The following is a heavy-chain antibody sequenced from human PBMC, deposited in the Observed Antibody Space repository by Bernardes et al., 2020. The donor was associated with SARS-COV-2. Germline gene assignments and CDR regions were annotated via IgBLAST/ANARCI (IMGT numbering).Heavy chain of an antibody. CDR2: ITSSGGST. CDR1: GFTFSSYA. V-gene: IGHV3-23*01. Sequence: GSLRLSCAASGFTFSSYAMSWVRQAPGKGLEWVSAITSSGGSTYYADSVKGRFTISRDNSKNTLYLLMNSLRAEDTAVYYCAKRGEQQLVRGFDYWGQGTLVTVSS. CDR3: AKRGEQQLVRGFDY. D-gene: IGHD6-13*01. J-gene: IGHJ4*02.